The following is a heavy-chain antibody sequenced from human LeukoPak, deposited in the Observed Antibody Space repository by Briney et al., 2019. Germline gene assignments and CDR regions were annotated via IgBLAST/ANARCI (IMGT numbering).Heavy chain of an antibody. J-gene: IGHJ3*02. D-gene: IGHD1-26*01. CDR3: ARGPFRGTGDGALDI. V-gene: IGHV4-59*02. CDR1: GGSVSSYY. CDR2: TYYSGST. Sequence: SETLSLTCTVSGGSVSSYYWSWIRQPPGKGLEWMGYTYYSGSTHYNPSLTSRVTISVDTSKNQFSLRLSSETAADTAIYYCARGPFRGTGDGALDIWGQGTMVTVS.